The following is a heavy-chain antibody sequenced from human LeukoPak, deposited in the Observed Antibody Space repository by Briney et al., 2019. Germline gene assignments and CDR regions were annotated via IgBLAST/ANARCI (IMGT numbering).Heavy chain of an antibody. V-gene: IGHV4-4*07. CDR2: IYTSGST. J-gene: IGHJ5*02. Sequence: SETLSLTCTVSGGSISSYYWSWIRQPAGKGLEWIGRIYTSGSTNYNPSLKSRVTMSVDTSKNQFSLKLSSVTAADTAVYYCARDQRSSSWYRDWFDPWGQGTLVNVSS. D-gene: IGHD6-13*01. CDR1: GGSISSYY. CDR3: ARDQRSSSWYRDWFDP.